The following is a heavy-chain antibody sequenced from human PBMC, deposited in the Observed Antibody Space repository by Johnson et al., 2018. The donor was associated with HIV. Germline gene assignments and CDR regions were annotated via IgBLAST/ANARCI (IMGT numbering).Heavy chain of an antibody. D-gene: IGHD1-1*01. CDR1: GFTFDDYT. CDR2: INWNGGST. CDR3: ARVTRYNWNSDAFDI. Sequence: EVQLVESGGVVVQPGGSLRLSCAASGFTFDDYTMHWVRQAPGKGLEWVSGINWNGGSTGYADSVKGRFTISRDNAKNSLYLQMNSLRAEDTALYYCARVTRYNWNSDAFDIWGQGTMVTVSS. J-gene: IGHJ3*02. V-gene: IGHV3-20*04.